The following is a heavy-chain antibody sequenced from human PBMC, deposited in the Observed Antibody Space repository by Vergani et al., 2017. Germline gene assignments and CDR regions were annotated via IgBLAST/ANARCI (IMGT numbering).Heavy chain of an antibody. CDR2: FDPEDGEI. Sequence: QVQLVQSGAEVKKPGASVKVSCKVSGYTLTELSMHWVRQAPGKGLEWMGGFDPEDGEIIYAQKFQGRVTMTEDTSTDTAYMELSSLRSEDTAVYYCATQRAEWEPGANWFDPWGQGTLVTVSS. V-gene: IGHV1-24*01. D-gene: IGHD1-26*01. CDR1: GYTLTELS. CDR3: ATQRAEWEPGANWFDP. J-gene: IGHJ5*02.